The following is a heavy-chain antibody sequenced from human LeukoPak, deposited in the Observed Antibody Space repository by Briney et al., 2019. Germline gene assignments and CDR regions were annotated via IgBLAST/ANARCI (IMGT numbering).Heavy chain of an antibody. Sequence: PSETLSLTCTVSGGSISGYYWSWIRQPPGKGLEWIGYIYYSGSTNYNPSLKSRVTISVDTSKNQFSLKLSSVTAADTAVYYCASYGGKEGYFDYWGQGTLVTVSS. V-gene: IGHV4-59*08. CDR1: GGSISGYY. CDR2: IYYSGST. J-gene: IGHJ4*02. D-gene: IGHD4-23*01. CDR3: ASYGGKEGYFDY.